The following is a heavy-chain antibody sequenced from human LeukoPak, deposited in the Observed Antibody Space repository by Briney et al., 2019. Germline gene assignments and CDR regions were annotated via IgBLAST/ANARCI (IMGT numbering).Heavy chain of an antibody. V-gene: IGHV3-23*01. J-gene: IGHJ3*01. CDR3: GRDPNGDYVGAFEF. D-gene: IGHD4-17*01. CDR2: IRGGGSYG. CDR1: GFTFASYA. Sequence: GGSLRLSCVGSGFTFASYAMTWVRLAPGKGLEWVASIRGGGSYGNYADSVRGRFTISTDNSRNTLYLQMDSLRADDTAIYYCGRDPNGDYVGAFEFWGQGTLVSVSS.